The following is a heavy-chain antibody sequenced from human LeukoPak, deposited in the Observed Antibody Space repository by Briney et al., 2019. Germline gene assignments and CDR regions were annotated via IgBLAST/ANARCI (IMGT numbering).Heavy chain of an antibody. Sequence: PSETLSLTCAVYGGSFSGYYWSWIRQPPGKGLEWIGEINHSGSTNYNPSLKSRATISVDTSKNQFSLKLSSVTAADTAVYYCARGRGVGDYWGQGTLVTVSS. D-gene: IGHD3-10*01. J-gene: IGHJ4*02. CDR2: INHSGST. CDR3: ARGRGVGDY. CDR1: GGSFSGYY. V-gene: IGHV4-34*01.